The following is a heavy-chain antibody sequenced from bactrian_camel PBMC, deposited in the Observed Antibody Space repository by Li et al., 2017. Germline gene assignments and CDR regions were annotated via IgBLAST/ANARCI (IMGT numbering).Heavy chain of an antibody. J-gene: IGHJ4*01. CDR1: GATSSYC. Sequence: HVQLVESGGGSVQAGGSLRPSCAASGATSSYCMGWFRQAPGKEREGVATIDSDGRISYADSVEGRFTISHDNAKITLYLQMNSLKPEDTAIYYCAAAKGLPDLLRGGYLSARSYNYWGRGTQVTVS. V-gene: IGHV3S55*01. CDR3: AAAKGLPDLLRGGYLSARSYNY. D-gene: IGHD3*01. CDR2: IDSDGRI.